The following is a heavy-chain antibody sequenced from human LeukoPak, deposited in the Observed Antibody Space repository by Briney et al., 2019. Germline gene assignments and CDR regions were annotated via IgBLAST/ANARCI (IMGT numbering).Heavy chain of an antibody. D-gene: IGHD1-26*01. CDR1: GFTFSDHY. CDR3: ARYPMDGNFDY. CDR2: ISSSGSTI. V-gene: IGHV3-11*01. Sequence: PGGSLRLPCAASGFTFSDHYMSWIRQAPGKGLEWVSYISSSGSTIYYADSVKGRFTISRDNAKNSLYLQMNSLRAEDTAVYYCARYPMDGNFDYWGQGTLVTVSS. J-gene: IGHJ4*02.